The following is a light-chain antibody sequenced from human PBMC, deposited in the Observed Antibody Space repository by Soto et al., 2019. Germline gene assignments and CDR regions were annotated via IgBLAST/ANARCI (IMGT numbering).Light chain of an antibody. CDR2: DAS. J-gene: IGKJ1*01. CDR3: QQCYMGWT. V-gene: IGKV1-5*01. Sequence: DIQMTQSPSTLSASVGDRATITCRASQSIGRFLAWYQHQPGKAPKLLIYDASTLESGVPSRFSGTGSGTEFISSITRLQPEDFGTYYCQQCYMGWTFGQGTKVDFK. CDR1: QSIGRF.